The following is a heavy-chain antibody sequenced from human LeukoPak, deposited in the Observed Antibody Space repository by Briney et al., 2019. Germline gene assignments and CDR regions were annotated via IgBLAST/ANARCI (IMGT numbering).Heavy chain of an antibody. CDR1: GGSISSSSYY. CDR3: ARFDWGSGWVNWFDP. J-gene: IGHJ5*02. CDR2: INHSGST. D-gene: IGHD6-19*01. V-gene: IGHV4-39*07. Sequence: SETLSLTCTVSGGSISSSSYYWDWIRQPPGKGLEWIGEINHSGSTNYNPSLKSRVTISVDTSKNQFSLKLSSVTAADTAVYYCARFDWGSGWVNWFDPWGQGTLVTVSS.